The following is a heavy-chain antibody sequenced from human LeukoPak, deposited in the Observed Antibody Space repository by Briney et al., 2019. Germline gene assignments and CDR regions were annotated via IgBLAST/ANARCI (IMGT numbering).Heavy chain of an antibody. V-gene: IGHV3-30*04. D-gene: IGHD5-18*01. CDR3: AGSSGYSYGYGSSY. CDR2: ISYDGSNK. CDR1: GLTFSSYE. Sequence: GGSLRLSCAASGLTFSSYEMNWVRQAPGKGLEGVAVISYDGSNKYYADSVKGRFTISRDNSKNTLYLQMNSLRAEDTAVYYCAGSSGYSYGYGSSYWGQGTLVTVSS. J-gene: IGHJ4*02.